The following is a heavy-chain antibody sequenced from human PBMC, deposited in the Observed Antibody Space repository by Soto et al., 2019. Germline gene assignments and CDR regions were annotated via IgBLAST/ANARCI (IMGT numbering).Heavy chain of an antibody. CDR2: INVGNGDT. CDR1: GITYNTYA. D-gene: IGHD5-12*01. J-gene: IGHJ4*02. CDR3: ARAISGYVT. V-gene: IGHV1-3*01. Sequence: VQLVQSGAEIKKTGASVMLSCKASGITYNTYAIHWVRQAPGQGLEWMGWINVGNGDTRYSQIFEGRVTLARDTSANTVYMALGSLKSEDTGIYYCARAISGYVTWGQGTLLTVSS.